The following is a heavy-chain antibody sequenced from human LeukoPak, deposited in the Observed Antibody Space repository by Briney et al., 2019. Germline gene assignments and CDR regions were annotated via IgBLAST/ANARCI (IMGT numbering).Heavy chain of an antibody. CDR2: ISGSGGST. D-gene: IGHD3-22*01. Sequence: QSGGSLRLSCAASGFSFSSYAMSWVRQAPGKGLECVSAISGSGGSTYYADSVKGRFTISRDNSKSTLYLQMNSLRAEDTAVCYCARSYDSSGYYDYWGQGTLVTVSS. V-gene: IGHV3-23*01. CDR1: GFSFSSYA. CDR3: ARSYDSSGYYDY. J-gene: IGHJ4*02.